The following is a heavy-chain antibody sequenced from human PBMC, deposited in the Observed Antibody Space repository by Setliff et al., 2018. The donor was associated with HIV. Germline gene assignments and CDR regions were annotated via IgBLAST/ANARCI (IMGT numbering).Heavy chain of an antibody. J-gene: IGHJ5*01. Sequence: GESLKISCQSSGYSFTTFWIAWVRQMPGKGLEWMGIIYPGDSDTRYSPSFEGQVTMSADKSINTAYLQWNSLKASDTAMYYCARQPTDTSGYNNWFDSWGQGTLVTVSS. V-gene: IGHV5-51*01. CDR2: IYPGDSDT. CDR3: ARQPTDTSGYNNWFDS. D-gene: IGHD3-3*01. CDR1: GYSFTTFW.